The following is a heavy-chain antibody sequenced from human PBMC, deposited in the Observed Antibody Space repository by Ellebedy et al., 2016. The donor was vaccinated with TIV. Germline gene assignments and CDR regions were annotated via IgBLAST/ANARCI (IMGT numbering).Heavy chain of an antibody. CDR1: GFTFSSYA. D-gene: IGHD3-10*01. CDR3: ARVWRFGESLDY. Sequence: GESLKISXAASGFTFSSYAMHWVRQAPGKGLEWVAVISYDGSNKYYADSVKGRFTISRDNAKNSLYLQMNSLRAEDTAVYYCARVWRFGESLDYWGQGTLVTVSS. V-gene: IGHV3-30-3*01. CDR2: ISYDGSNK. J-gene: IGHJ4*02.